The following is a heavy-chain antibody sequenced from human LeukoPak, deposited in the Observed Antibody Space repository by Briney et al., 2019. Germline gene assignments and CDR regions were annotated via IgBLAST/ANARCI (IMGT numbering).Heavy chain of an antibody. V-gene: IGHV3-53*01. Sequence: PGGSLRLSCAASGFTVSSNYMSWVRQAPGKGLEWVSVIYSGGSTYYADSVKGRFTISRDNSKNTLYLQMNSLRAEGTAVYYCARGPHYYDSSGYLYFDYWGQGTLVTVSS. CDR1: GFTVSSNY. CDR2: IYSGGST. D-gene: IGHD3-22*01. CDR3: ARGPHYYDSSGYLYFDY. J-gene: IGHJ4*02.